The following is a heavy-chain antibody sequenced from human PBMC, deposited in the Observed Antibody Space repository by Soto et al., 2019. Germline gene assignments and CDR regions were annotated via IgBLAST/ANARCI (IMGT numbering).Heavy chain of an antibody. CDR2: ISYDGSNK. CDR1: GFTFSGYA. CDR3: ARDRAYSSSWYYYYYGMDV. V-gene: IGHV3-30-3*01. J-gene: IGHJ6*02. D-gene: IGHD6-13*01. Sequence: GGSLRLSCGASGFTFSGYAMHWVRQAPGKGLEWVAVISYDGSNKYYADSVKGRFTISRDNSKNTLYLQMNSLRAEDTAVYYCARDRAYSSSWYYYYYGMDVWGQGTTVTVSS.